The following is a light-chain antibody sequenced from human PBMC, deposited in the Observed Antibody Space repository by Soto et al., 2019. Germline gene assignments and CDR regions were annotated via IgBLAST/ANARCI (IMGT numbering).Light chain of an antibody. CDR1: QSVRSSY. Sequence: EIVLTQSPGTLSLSPVERATLSCMASQSVRSSYLAWYQQKPGQGPRLLIFGASSRATGIPDRFSGSGSGTDFTLTISRLEPEDFAVYYCQQYGRSPTFGQGTKVDIK. V-gene: IGKV3-20*01. J-gene: IGKJ1*01. CDR2: GAS. CDR3: QQYGRSPT.